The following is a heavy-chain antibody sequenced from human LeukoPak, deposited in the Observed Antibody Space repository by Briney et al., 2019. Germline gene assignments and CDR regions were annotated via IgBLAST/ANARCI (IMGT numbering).Heavy chain of an antibody. CDR1: GFTFSSYV. V-gene: IGHV3-23*01. CDR2: ISVSGGST. Sequence: GGSLRLSCAASGFTFSSYVMSWVRQAPGKGLEWVSGISVSGGSTYYAESVKGRFTISRDNSKNTLYLHMNSLRAEDTAVYYCAKVLRSDWSICAFDIWGQGTMVTVSS. D-gene: IGHD6-19*01. CDR3: AKVLRSDWSICAFDI. J-gene: IGHJ3*02.